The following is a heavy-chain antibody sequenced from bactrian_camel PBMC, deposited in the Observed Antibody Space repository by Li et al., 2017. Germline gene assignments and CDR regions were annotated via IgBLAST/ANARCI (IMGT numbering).Heavy chain of an antibody. V-gene: IGHV3S1*01. D-gene: IGHD3*01. Sequence: HVQLVESGGGTVQPGRSLRLSCTASGVPVSRHCMAWFRQAPGKEREGVAGINTGGANSYVDASVAGRFTISQDKAKKAVYLQMDRLEPEDTAMYYCATRMDSKCSYIFEVAKYKYWGQGTQVTVS. CDR3: ATRMDSKCSYIFEVAKYKY. CDR2: INTGGANS. CDR1: GVPVSRHC. J-gene: IGHJ4*01.